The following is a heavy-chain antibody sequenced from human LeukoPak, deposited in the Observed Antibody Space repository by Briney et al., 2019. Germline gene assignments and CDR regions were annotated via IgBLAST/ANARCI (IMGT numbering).Heavy chain of an antibody. CDR1: GFTFGDYT. Sequence: PGGSLRLSCAASGFTFGDYTMHWFRQPPGRGLQWVSLITGDGGTTSYADSVKGRFTSSRDNGKNSLYLRMNSLRAEDTAVYYCARGSGSHFDSWGQGTLVTVSS. CDR3: ARGSGSHFDS. V-gene: IGHV3-43*02. J-gene: IGHJ4*02. D-gene: IGHD3-22*01. CDR2: ITGDGGTT.